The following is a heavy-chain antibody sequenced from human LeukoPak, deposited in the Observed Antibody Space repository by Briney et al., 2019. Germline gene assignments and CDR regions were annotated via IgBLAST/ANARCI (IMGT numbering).Heavy chain of an antibody. CDR1: GFTFSSSG. Sequence: PGGSLRLSCAASGFTFSSSGMHWVRQAPGKGLEWVAVISYDGSNKYYADSVKGRFTISRDNSKNTLYLQMNSLRAEDTAVYYCAKDPGSGSSPFDYWGQGTLVTVSS. J-gene: IGHJ4*02. V-gene: IGHV3-30*18. CDR2: ISYDGSNK. D-gene: IGHD3-10*01. CDR3: AKDPGSGSSPFDY.